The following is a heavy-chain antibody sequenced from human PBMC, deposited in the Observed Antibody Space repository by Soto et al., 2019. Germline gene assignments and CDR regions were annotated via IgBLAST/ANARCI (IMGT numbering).Heavy chain of an antibody. CDR1: GFAFSRYA. CDR3: AKDSNDYENFYSGMDV. CDR2: VSYDGRQT. D-gene: IGHD4-17*01. Sequence: QVKMVQSGGGVVQPGTSLRLSCAASGFAFSRYAFHWVRQAPGKGLEWMALVSYDGRQTSYIGPVKGRFTVSRDDSKNTLSLQMTSLRVEETAVYYCAKDSNDYENFYSGMDVWGQGTTVTVSS. J-gene: IGHJ6*02. V-gene: IGHV3-30*18.